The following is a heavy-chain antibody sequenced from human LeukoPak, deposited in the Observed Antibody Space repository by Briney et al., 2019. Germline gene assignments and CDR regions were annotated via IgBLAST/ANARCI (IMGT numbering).Heavy chain of an antibody. J-gene: IGHJ6*02. Sequence: GSLRLSCAASGFTVSSNYMSWVRQAPGKGLEWVSVIYSGGSTYYADSVKGRFTISRDNSKNTLYLQMNSLRAEDTAVYYCASTALYYYGMDVWGQGTTVTVSS. V-gene: IGHV3-53*01. CDR1: GFTVSSNY. CDR2: IYSGGST. D-gene: IGHD5-18*01. CDR3: ASTALYYYGMDV.